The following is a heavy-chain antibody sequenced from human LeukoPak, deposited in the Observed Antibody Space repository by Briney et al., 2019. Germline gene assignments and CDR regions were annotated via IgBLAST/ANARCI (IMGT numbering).Heavy chain of an antibody. CDR3: ARDLRAYDSSDHFGVY. CDR1: GYTFTSYG. V-gene: IGHV1-18*01. J-gene: IGHJ4*02. Sequence: GASVKVSCKASGYTFTSYGISWVRQAPGQGLEWMGWISAYNGNTNYAQKLQGRVTMTTDTSTSTAYMELRSLRSDDTAVYYCARDLRAYDSSDHFGVYWGQGTLVTVSS. D-gene: IGHD3-22*01. CDR2: ISAYNGNT.